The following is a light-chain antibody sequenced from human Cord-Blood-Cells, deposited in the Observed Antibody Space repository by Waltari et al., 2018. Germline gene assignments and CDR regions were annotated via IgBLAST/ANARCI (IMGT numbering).Light chain of an antibody. V-gene: IGLV5-45*02. CDR2: YKSDSDK. J-gene: IGLJ3*02. CDR3: MIWHSSAWV. CDR1: SGINDGTYR. Sequence: QAVLTQPSSLSASPGASASLTCTLRSGINDGTYRIYWYQQQPGSPPQYLLRYKSDSDKQQGSGVPSRFSGSKDASANAGILLISGLQSEDEADYYCMIWHSSAWVFGGGTKLTVL.